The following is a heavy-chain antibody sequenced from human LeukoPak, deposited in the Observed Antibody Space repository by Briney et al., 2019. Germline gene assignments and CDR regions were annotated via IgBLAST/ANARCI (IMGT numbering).Heavy chain of an antibody. D-gene: IGHD3-10*01. V-gene: IGHV3-23*01. CDR3: VKSHGSGSYGIYYFDY. Sequence: GGSLRLSCAASGFTFSSYAMSWVRQAPGKGLEWVSAISGSGGSTYYADSVKGRFTISRDNSKNTLYLQMNSLRAEDTAVYYCVKSHGSGSYGIYYFDYWGQGTLVTVSS. CDR2: ISGSGGST. CDR1: GFTFSSYA. J-gene: IGHJ4*02.